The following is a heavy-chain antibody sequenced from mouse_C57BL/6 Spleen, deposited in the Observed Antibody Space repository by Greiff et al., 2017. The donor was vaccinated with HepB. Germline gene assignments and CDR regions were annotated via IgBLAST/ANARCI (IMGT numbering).Heavy chain of an antibody. J-gene: IGHJ1*03. CDR3: ARWDSNYGYFDV. Sequence: VMLVESGAELVKPGASVKISCKASGYTFTDYYINWVKQRPGQGLEWMGKIGPGSGSTYYNEKFKGKATLTEDKSSSTAYMKLSSLTSEDSAVYFCARWDSNYGYFDVWGTGTTVTVSS. CDR1: GYTFTDYY. D-gene: IGHD2-5*01. V-gene: IGHV1-77*01. CDR2: IGPGSGST.